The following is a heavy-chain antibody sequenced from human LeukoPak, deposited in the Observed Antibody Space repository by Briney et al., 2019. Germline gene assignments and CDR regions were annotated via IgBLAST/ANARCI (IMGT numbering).Heavy chain of an antibody. CDR1: GVSFRSGGLY. CDR2: IFYTGKT. Sequence: SETLSLTCTLSGVSFRSGGLYWGWLRQPPGKRPEWIGDIFYTGKTNYNQSLKTRVTISLDTAKSQFSLKLTSMTAADTAVYFCARIFDSWGQGILVTVSS. V-gene: IGHV4-61*08. CDR3: ARIFDS. J-gene: IGHJ4*02.